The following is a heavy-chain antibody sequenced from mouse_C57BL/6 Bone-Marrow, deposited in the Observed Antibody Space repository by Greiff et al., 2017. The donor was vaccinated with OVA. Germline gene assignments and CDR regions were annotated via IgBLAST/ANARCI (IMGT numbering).Heavy chain of an antibody. CDR3: TRVLLGYAMDY. J-gene: IGHJ4*01. CDR2: VRSGGDYI. V-gene: IGHV5-9-1*02. Sequence: EVKLVESGEGLVKPGGSLTLSCAASGFTFSSYAMSWFRPTPEKRLKWCAYVRSGGDYIYYADTVKGRCTISRDNARNTLYLQMSSLKSEDTAMDYCTRVLLGYAMDYWGQGTSVTVSS. CDR1: GFTFSSYA. D-gene: IGHD4-1*01.